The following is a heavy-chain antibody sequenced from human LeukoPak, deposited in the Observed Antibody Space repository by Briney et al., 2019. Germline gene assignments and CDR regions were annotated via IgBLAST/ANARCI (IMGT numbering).Heavy chain of an antibody. CDR3: ARAGISGWAYYFDY. V-gene: IGHV3-7*01. Sequence: GGSLRLSCAASGFTFSSYWMSWVRQAPGKGLEWVANIKQDGSEEYYVDSVKGRFTISRDNAKNSLYLQMNSLRAEDTAVYYCARAGISGWAYYFDYWGQGTLVTVSS. CDR2: IKQDGSEE. D-gene: IGHD3-3*02. J-gene: IGHJ4*02. CDR1: GFTFSSYW.